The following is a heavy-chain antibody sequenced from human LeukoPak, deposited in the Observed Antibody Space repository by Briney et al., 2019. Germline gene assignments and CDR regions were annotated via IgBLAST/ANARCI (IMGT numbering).Heavy chain of an antibody. D-gene: IGHD1-26*01. CDR1: GFTFRSYW. Sequence: PGGSLRLSCAASGFTFRSYWMAWVRQAPGKGLEWVANIKEDESAKHQADSVKGRFTISRDNAQNSVYLQMSSLRGEDTAVYYCARDVGGSFDYGGQGPLVTVS. V-gene: IGHV3-7*01. J-gene: IGHJ4*02. CDR2: IKEDESAK. CDR3: ARDVGGSFDY.